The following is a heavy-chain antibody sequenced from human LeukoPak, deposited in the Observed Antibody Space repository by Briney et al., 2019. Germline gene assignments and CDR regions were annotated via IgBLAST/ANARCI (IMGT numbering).Heavy chain of an antibody. V-gene: IGHV4-61*01. CDR2: IYYSGST. J-gene: IGHJ6*02. D-gene: IGHD3-3*01. CDR3: ARKPITIFGVVILDYYYYGMDV. Sequence: SETLSLTCTVSGGSVSSGSYYWSWIRQPPGTGLEWIGYIYYSGSTNYNPSLRSRVTISVDTSKNQFSLKLSSVTAADTAVYYCARKPITIFGVVILDYYYYGMDVWGQGTTVTVSS. CDR1: GGSVSSGSYY.